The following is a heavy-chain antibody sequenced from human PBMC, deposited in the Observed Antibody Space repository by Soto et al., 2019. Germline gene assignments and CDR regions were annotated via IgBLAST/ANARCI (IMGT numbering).Heavy chain of an antibody. V-gene: IGHV5-51*01. D-gene: IGHD2-15*01. Sequence: PGESLKISCKGSGYSFTSYWIGWVRQMPGKGLERMGIIYPGDSDTRYSPSFQGQVTISADKSISTAYLQWSSLKASDTAMYYCARQMRIVRADYYGMDVWGQGTTVTVSS. CDR1: GYSFTSYW. J-gene: IGHJ6*02. CDR2: IYPGDSDT. CDR3: ARQMRIVRADYYGMDV.